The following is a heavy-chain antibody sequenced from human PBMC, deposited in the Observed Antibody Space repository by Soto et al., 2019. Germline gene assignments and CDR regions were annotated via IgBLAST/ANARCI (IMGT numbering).Heavy chain of an antibody. CDR3: AKIQSGPVYYYGMDV. Sequence: PGGSLRLSCAASGFTSSSNAMTWVRQAPGKGLEWVSGISGSGGSTYNADSVKGRFIISRDNSKNTLFLQMNSLRAEDTAVYYCAKIQSGPVYYYGMDVWGQGTTVTVSS. CDR2: ISGSGGST. CDR1: GFTSSSNA. V-gene: IGHV3-23*01. J-gene: IGHJ6*02.